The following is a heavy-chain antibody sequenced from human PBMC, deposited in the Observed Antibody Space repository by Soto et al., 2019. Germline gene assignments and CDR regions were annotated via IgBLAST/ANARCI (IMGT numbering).Heavy chain of an antibody. CDR1: GYTFTSYD. J-gene: IGHJ3*02. Sequence: SVKVTCKASGYTFTSYDINWVRQATGQGLECMGWMNPNSGNTGYAQKFQGRVTMIRNTSISTAYMELSSLRSEDTAVYYCARGVSPAGDYLENDAFDIWGQGTMVTVSS. V-gene: IGHV1-8*01. D-gene: IGHD4-17*01. CDR2: MNPNSGNT. CDR3: ARGVSPAGDYLENDAFDI.